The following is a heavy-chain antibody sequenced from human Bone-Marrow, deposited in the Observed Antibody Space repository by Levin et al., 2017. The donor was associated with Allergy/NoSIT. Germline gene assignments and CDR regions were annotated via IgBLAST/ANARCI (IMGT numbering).Heavy chain of an antibody. V-gene: IGHV3-48*03. D-gene: IGHD3-3*01. Sequence: GESLKISCAASGFTFSSYEMNWVRQAPGKELEWVSYISSSASTIYYADSVKGRFTISRDNAKNSLYLQMNSLRAEDTAVYYCARQLGNFWSGYNYFDYWGQGTLVTVSS. J-gene: IGHJ4*02. CDR3: ARQLGNFWSGYNYFDY. CDR2: ISSSASTI. CDR1: GFTFSSYE.